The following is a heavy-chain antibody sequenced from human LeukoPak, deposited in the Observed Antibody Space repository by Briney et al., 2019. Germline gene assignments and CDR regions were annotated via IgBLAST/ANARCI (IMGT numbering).Heavy chain of an antibody. V-gene: IGHV4-34*01. CDR2: INHSGST. CDR1: GGSFSGYY. J-gene: IGHJ5*02. CDR3: ARALYGSGSYSNWFDP. Sequence: PSETLSLTCAVYGGSFSGYYWSWIRQPPGKGLEWIGEINHSGSTNSNPSLKSRVTISVDTSKNQFSLKLSSVTAADTAVYYCARALYGSGSYSNWFDPWGQGTLVTVSS. D-gene: IGHD3-10*01.